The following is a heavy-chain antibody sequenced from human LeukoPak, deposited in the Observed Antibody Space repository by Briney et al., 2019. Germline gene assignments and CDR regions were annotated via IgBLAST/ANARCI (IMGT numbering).Heavy chain of an antibody. CDR1: GFTFSSYA. CDR3: ARDRGQATNYYYYYMDV. CDR2: ISYDGSNK. J-gene: IGHJ6*03. D-gene: IGHD3-10*01. V-gene: IGHV3-30*04. Sequence: GGSLRPSCAASGFTFSSYAMHWVSQDPGKGLEWVAVISYDGSNKYYADSVKGRFTISRDNSKNTLYLQMNSLRAEDTAVYYCARDRGQATNYYYYYMDVWGKGTTVTVSS.